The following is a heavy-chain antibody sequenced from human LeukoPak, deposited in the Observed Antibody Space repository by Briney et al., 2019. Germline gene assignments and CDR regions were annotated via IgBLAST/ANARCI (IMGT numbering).Heavy chain of an antibody. CDR2: ISSSSHSI. Sequence: GGSLRLSCAASGFAFSNYNMNWVRQASGKGLEWVSYISSSSHSIYYADSVKGRFTVSRDNAKNSLFLQINSLRAEDTAVYYCAIRRGSSSWYGDDYWGQGTLVTVSS. V-gene: IGHV3-48*04. CDR1: GFAFSNYN. CDR3: AIRRGSSSWYGDDY. D-gene: IGHD6-13*01. J-gene: IGHJ4*02.